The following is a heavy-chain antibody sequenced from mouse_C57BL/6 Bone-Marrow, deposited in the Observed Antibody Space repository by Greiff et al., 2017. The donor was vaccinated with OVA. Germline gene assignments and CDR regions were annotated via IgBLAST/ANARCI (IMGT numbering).Heavy chain of an antibody. CDR2: IWSDGST. CDR1: GFSLTSYG. Sequence: VMLVESGPGLVAPSQSLSITCTVSGFSLTSYGVHWVRQPPGKGLAWLVVIWSDGSTTYNSALKSRLSISKDNSKSQVFLKMNSLQTDDTAMYYCARHVYYDYGYYFDYWGQGTTLTVSS. V-gene: IGHV2-6-1*01. CDR3: ARHVYYDYGYYFDY. D-gene: IGHD2-4*01. J-gene: IGHJ2*01.